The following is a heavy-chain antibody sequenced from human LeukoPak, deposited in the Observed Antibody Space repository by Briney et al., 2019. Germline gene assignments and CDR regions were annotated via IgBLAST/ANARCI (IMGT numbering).Heavy chain of an antibody. D-gene: IGHD2-15*01. CDR1: GYTFTNYG. V-gene: IGHV1-18*01. J-gene: IGHJ6*02. CDR3: ARDLDIVVVAAAVRHYGLDV. Sequence: ASVKVSCKASGYTFTNYGISWVRQAPGQGLEWMGRISPYNGNTNYAQKFQGRVTMTTDTSTTTAYMELRSLRSDDTAVYYCARDLDIVVVAAAVRHYGLDVWGQGTTVTVSS. CDR2: ISPYNGNT.